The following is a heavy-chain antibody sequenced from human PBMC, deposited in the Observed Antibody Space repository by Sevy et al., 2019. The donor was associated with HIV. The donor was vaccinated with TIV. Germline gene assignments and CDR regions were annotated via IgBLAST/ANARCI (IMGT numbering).Heavy chain of an antibody. V-gene: IGHV3-43*01. CDR2: ISWDGGST. Sequence: GSLRLSCAASGFTFDDYTMHWVRQAPGKGLEWVSLISWDGGSTYYADSVKGRFTISRDNSKNSLYLQMNSLRTEDTALYYCAKDIRREWWRTYGMDVWGQGTTVTVSS. D-gene: IGHD2-8*01. CDR3: AKDIRREWWRTYGMDV. CDR1: GFTFDDYT. J-gene: IGHJ6*02.